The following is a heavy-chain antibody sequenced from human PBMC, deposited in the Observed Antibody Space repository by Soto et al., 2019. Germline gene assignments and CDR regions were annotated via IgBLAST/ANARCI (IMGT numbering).Heavy chain of an antibody. Sequence: SETLSLTCTVSGGSISSYYWSRIRQPPGKGLEWIGYIYYSGSTNYNPSLKSRVTISVDTSKNQFSLKLSSVTAADTAVYYCARGKQWLEGDFDYWGQGTLVTVSS. V-gene: IGHV4-59*01. CDR1: GGSISSYY. D-gene: IGHD6-19*01. CDR2: IYYSGST. CDR3: ARGKQWLEGDFDY. J-gene: IGHJ4*02.